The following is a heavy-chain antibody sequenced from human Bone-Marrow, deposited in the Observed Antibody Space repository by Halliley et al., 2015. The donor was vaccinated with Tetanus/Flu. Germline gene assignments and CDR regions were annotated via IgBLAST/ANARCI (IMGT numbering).Heavy chain of an antibody. CDR1: GFTFSNYW. CDR2: IKGDGSEK. V-gene: IGHV3-7*03. Sequence: SLRLSCTASGFTFSNYWMTWVRQAPGKGLECVAIIKGDGSEKLYVDSVKGRFTISRDNAKNSLYLQMDSLRVDDTAVYYCARDPAVVVQWVAGTGHPFDYWGQGTLVTVSS. J-gene: IGHJ4*02. CDR3: ARDPAVVVQWVAGTGHPFDY. D-gene: IGHD6-19*01.